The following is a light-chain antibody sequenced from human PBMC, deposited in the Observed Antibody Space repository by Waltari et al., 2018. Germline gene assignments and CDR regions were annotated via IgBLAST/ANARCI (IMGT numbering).Light chain of an antibody. J-gene: IGLJ1*01. V-gene: IGLV2-8*01. CDR3: SSYAGSSYV. CDR1: SSDVGNYNY. CDR2: DVN. Sequence: QSALTQPPSASGSLGQSVTISCTGTSSDVGNYNYVSWYQQHPGRAPKLIIYDVNRRPSGVPDRFSGSKSGNTASLPVSGLQPEDEADYYCSSYAGSSYVFGTGTTVTVL.